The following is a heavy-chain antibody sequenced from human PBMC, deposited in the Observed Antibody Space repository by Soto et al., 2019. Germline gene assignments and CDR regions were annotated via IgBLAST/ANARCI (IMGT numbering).Heavy chain of an antibody. Sequence: EVQLVQSGAEVKKPGESLKISCKGSGYSFTNYWVGWVRQMPGKGLEWMGIIYPGDSNTRYSPSFQGQVTISADKSISTAYPQWSSLKASDTAMYYCARLSTSGYYYVNYWGQGTLVTVSS. D-gene: IGHD3-22*01. J-gene: IGHJ4*02. V-gene: IGHV5-51*01. CDR1: GYSFTNYW. CDR2: IYPGDSNT. CDR3: ARLSTSGYYYVNY.